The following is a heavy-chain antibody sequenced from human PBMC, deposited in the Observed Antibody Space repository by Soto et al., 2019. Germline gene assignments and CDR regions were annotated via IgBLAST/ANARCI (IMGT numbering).Heavy chain of an antibody. V-gene: IGHV3-23*01. CDR3: AKSPDYGARPYYYYMDV. CDR2: ISGSGGST. D-gene: IGHD3-16*01. Sequence: GGSLRLSCAASGFTFSSYAMSWVRQAPGKGLEWVSAISGSGGSTYYADSVKGRFTISRDNSKNTLYLQMNSLRAEDTAVYYCAKSPDYGARPYYYYMDVWGKGTTVTVSS. CDR1: GFTFSSYA. J-gene: IGHJ6*03.